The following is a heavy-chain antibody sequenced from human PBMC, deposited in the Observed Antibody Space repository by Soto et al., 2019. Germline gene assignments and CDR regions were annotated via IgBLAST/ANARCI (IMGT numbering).Heavy chain of an antibody. CDR3: AMSGSSTSCYDY. Sequence: EVLLVESGGGLVQPGGSLRLSCAASGFTFSDHYIDWVRQAPGKGLEWVGRTRNRAMTYTTEYAASVKGRFTISRDDFKTSLYLHMNSLKTEDPAMYYCAMSGSSTSCYDYLGRGTLVTVSS. V-gene: IGHV3-72*01. J-gene: IGHJ4*02. CDR2: TRNRAMTYTT. D-gene: IGHD2-2*01. CDR1: GFTFSDHY.